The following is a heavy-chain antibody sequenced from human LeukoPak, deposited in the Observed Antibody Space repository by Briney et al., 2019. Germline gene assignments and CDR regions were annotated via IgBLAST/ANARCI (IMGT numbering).Heavy chain of an antibody. V-gene: IGHV3-11*04. Sequence: GGSLRLSCAASGFTLSDYYMSWIRAAPGEGLEWVSYISISGSTIYYADSVKGRFTISRDNAKNSLYLQMNSLRAEDTAVYYCASEELEMAQDYWGQGTLVTVSS. CDR3: ASEELEMAQDY. CDR1: GFTLSDYY. J-gene: IGHJ4*02. D-gene: IGHD5-24*01. CDR2: ISISGSTI.